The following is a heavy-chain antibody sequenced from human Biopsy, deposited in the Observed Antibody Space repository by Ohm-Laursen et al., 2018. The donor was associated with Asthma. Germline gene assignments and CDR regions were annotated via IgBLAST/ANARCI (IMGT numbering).Heavy chain of an antibody. Sequence: SSVKVSCKISGYSLTDLSMQWVRQAPGQGLEWMGGHDHEEGGTVNARRFQGRVTMTEDTSTDTAYMELSSLSSDDTAVYYCASDFPKDYVRYNFQFWGQGTLVTVSS. D-gene: IGHD4-17*01. J-gene: IGHJ4*02. V-gene: IGHV1-24*01. CDR3: ASDFPKDYVRYNFQF. CDR1: GYSLTDLS. CDR2: HDHEEGGT.